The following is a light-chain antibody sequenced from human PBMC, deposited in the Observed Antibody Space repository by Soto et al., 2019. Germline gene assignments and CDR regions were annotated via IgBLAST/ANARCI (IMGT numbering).Light chain of an antibody. CDR1: QGVSRGY. Sequence: EIVLTQSPDTLSLSPGERATLSCRASQGVSRGYLAWYQQKAGQAPRLLIYGVSSRATGVSHRFSGSGSGTDFTLTISGLEPEDVAMYYCQHYGDSPPITFGPGTRLEIK. CDR3: QHYGDSPPIT. V-gene: IGKV3-20*01. J-gene: IGKJ5*01. CDR2: GVS.